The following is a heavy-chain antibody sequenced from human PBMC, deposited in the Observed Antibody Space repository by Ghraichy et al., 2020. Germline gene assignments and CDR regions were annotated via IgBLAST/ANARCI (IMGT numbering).Heavy chain of an antibody. Sequence: GGSLRLSCEASGFSISSSWMHWVRQVQGKGLEWVSRIDNDGSITNYADSVKGRFTISKDIARNTLHLQMNSLRADETGVYFCAKPHRSAWNHNWFDSWGQGTLVTVSS. V-gene: IGHV3-74*01. CDR2: IDNDGSIT. CDR1: GFSISSSW. D-gene: IGHD1-1*01. CDR3: AKPHRSAWNHNWFDS. J-gene: IGHJ5*01.